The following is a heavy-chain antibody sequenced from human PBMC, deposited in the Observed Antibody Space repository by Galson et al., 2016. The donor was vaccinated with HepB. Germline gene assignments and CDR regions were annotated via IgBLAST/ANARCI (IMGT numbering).Heavy chain of an antibody. D-gene: IGHD1-20*01. V-gene: IGHV3-49*03. J-gene: IGHJ5*02. CDR1: GFSFGDYA. CDR3: ARGGDNWIRPWFDP. Sequence: SLRLSCAASGFSFGDYAMSWFRQAPGKGLEWVALIRSKAYGATTEYAASVQGRFSVSRDNSKSIAFLEMNSLKTADTAVYYCARGGDNWIRPWFDPWGQGTLVTVSS. CDR2: IRSKAYGATT.